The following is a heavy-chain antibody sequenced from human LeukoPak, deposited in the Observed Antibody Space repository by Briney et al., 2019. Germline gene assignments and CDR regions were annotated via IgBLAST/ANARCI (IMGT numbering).Heavy chain of an antibody. V-gene: IGHV3-11*04. D-gene: IGHD6-19*01. J-gene: IGHJ3*02. CDR1: GFTFSDYY. Sequence: GGSLRLSCAASGFTFSDYYMSWIRQAPGKGLEWVSYISSGGSTIYYADSVKGRFTISRDNAKNSLYLQMNSLRAEDTAVYYCARDWHSSGWYLSRDAFDIWGQGTMVTVSS. CDR2: ISSGGSTI. CDR3: ARDWHSSGWYLSRDAFDI.